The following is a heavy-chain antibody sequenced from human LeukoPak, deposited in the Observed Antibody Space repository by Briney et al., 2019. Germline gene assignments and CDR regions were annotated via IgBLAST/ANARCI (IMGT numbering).Heavy chain of an antibody. CDR1: GYTFTSYY. J-gene: IGHJ4*02. D-gene: IGHD6-13*01. CDR2: INPSGGST. V-gene: IGHV1-46*01. CDR3: ARGGIAAHFDY. Sequence: GASVTVSCKASGYTFTSYYMHWVRQAPGQGLEWMGIINPSGGSTSYAQKFQGRVTMTRDMSTSTVYMELSSLRSEDTAVYYCARGGIAAHFDYWGQGTLVTVSS.